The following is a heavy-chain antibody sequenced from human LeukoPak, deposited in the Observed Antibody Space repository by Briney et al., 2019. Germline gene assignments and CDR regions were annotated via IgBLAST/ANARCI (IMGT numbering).Heavy chain of an antibody. CDR1: GYTFTGYY. Sequence: GASVKVSCKASGYTFTGYYMHWVRQAPGQGLEWMGRINPNNGGTNCAQKFQGRVTMTGDTSISTAYMELSSLRSDDMAVYYCARESGSYHGNDYWGQGTLVTVSS. D-gene: IGHD1-26*01. CDR2: INPNNGGT. CDR3: ARESGSYHGNDY. V-gene: IGHV1-2*06. J-gene: IGHJ4*02.